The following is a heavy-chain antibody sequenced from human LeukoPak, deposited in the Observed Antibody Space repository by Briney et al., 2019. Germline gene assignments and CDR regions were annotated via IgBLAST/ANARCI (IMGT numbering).Heavy chain of an antibody. V-gene: IGHV1-46*01. CDR2: INPSGGST. D-gene: IGHD3-22*01. J-gene: IGHJ4*02. Sequence: ASVKVSCKASGYTFTSYYMHWVRQAPGQGLERMGIINPSGGSTSYAQKFQGRVTMTRDTSTCTVYMELSSLRSEDTAVYYCARGLMIAVDRGHWGQGTLVTVSS. CDR3: ARGLMIAVDRGH. CDR1: GYTFTSYY.